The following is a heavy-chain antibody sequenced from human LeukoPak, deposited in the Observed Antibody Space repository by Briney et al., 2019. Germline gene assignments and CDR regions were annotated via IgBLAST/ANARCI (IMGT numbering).Heavy chain of an antibody. CDR3: VRVRLDYAFDI. D-gene: IGHD1-1*01. CDR2: IYYSGST. Sequence: PSETLSLTCTVSGGSISSGGYYWSWIRQHPGKGLEWIGYIYYSGSTYYNPSLKSRVTISVDTSKNQFSLKPSSVTAADTAVYYCVRVRLDYAFDIWGQGTMVAVSS. V-gene: IGHV4-31*02. J-gene: IGHJ3*02. CDR1: GGSISSGGYY.